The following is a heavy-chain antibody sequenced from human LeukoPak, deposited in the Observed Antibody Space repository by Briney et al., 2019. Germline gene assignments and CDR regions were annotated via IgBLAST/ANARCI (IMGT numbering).Heavy chain of an antibody. V-gene: IGHV3-48*03. CDR1: GFTFSNFE. Sequence: GGSLRLSCAVSGFTFSNFEFNWVRQAPGKGPEWVSYISSSGSITYYRDSVKGRFTISRDNARNLLFLQMNSLRADDTAVYYCAKDSGDGYTNHALFDYWGQGALVTVSS. J-gene: IGHJ4*02. CDR2: ISSSGSIT. CDR3: AKDSGDGYTNHALFDY. D-gene: IGHD5-24*01.